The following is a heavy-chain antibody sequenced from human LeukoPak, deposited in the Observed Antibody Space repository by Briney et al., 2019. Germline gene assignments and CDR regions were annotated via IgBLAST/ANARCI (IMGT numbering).Heavy chain of an antibody. D-gene: IGHD3-22*01. CDR3: ARGRTYYYDSSGVYYFDY. CDR1: GGSISSYS. V-gene: IGHV4-4*07. Sequence: SETLSLTCTVSGGSISSYSWTWIRQPAGKGLEWIGRIYTSGSTNYNPSLKSRVTMSVDTSKNQFSLKLSSVTAADTAVYYCARGRTYYYDSSGVYYFDYWGQGTLVTVSS. CDR2: IYTSGST. J-gene: IGHJ4*02.